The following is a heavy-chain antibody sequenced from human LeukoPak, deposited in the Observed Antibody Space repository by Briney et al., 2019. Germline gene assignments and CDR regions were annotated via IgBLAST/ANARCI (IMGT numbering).Heavy chain of an antibody. CDR1: GYTFSSYD. CDR2: MNTNNGNT. V-gene: IGHV1-8*02. D-gene: IGHD1-26*01. Sequence: ASVKVSCKASGYTFSSYDINWVRQATGQGLEWMGWMNTNNGNTGFAQKFKGRLTLTRDTSIGTAYMELSSLKPEDTAIYYCARVHDQEPNGWFGPWGQGTQVTVSS. CDR3: ARVHDQEPNGWFGP. J-gene: IGHJ5*02.